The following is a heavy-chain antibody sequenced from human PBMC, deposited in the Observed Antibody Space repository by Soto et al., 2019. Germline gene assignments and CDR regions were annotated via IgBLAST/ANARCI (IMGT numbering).Heavy chain of an antibody. J-gene: IGHJ4*02. CDR2: ISGSGGST. Sequence: EVQLLESGGGLVQPGGSLRLSCAASGFTFSSYAMSWVRQAPGKGLEWVSAISGSGGSTYYADSVKGRFTISRDNSKNTLYLQLNSLRAEDTAVYYCAKAPLLWFGELSAYDYWGQGTLVTVSS. D-gene: IGHD3-10*01. CDR1: GFTFSSYA. V-gene: IGHV3-23*01. CDR3: AKAPLLWFGELSAYDY.